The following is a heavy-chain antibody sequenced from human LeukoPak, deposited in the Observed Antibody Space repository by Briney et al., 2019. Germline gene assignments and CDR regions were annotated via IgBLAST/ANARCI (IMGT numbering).Heavy chain of an antibody. Sequence: SETLSLTCAVSGASITIPDDYWGWIRLPPGKGLEWIGTISHTGTTYYNPSLQSRVSISVDKSRNQFSLKLSSVTAADTAVYYCATREHQVRRPPGDYWGQGTQVTVSS. J-gene: IGHJ4*02. CDR1: GASITIPDDY. CDR3: ATREHQVRRPPGDY. D-gene: IGHD1-26*01. V-gene: IGHV4-39*01. CDR2: ISHTGTT.